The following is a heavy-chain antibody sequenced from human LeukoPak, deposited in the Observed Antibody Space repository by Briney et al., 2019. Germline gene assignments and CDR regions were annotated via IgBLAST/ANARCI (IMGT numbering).Heavy chain of an antibody. V-gene: IGHV4-38-2*02. Sequence: PSETLSLTCAVSGYSISSGYYWGWIRQPPGKGLEWIGSIYHSGSTYYNPSLKSRVTISVDTSKNQFSLELSSVTAADTAVYYCARDALVRGLYYFDYWGQGTLVTVSS. J-gene: IGHJ4*02. D-gene: IGHD3-10*01. CDR3: ARDALVRGLYYFDY. CDR1: GYSISSGYY. CDR2: IYHSGST.